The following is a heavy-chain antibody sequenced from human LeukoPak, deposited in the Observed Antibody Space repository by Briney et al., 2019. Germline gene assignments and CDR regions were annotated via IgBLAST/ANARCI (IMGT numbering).Heavy chain of an antibody. V-gene: IGHV3-23*01. CDR1: GFTFSSYA. CDR3: AKFGVATDYYYYYYMDV. Sequence: PGGSLRLSCAASGFTFSSYAMSWVRQAPGKGLEWVSAISGSGGSTYYADSVKGRFTISRDNSKNTLYLQMNSLRAEDTAVYYCAKFGVATDYYYYYYMDVWGQGTLVTVSS. D-gene: IGHD5-12*01. CDR2: ISGSGGST. J-gene: IGHJ6*03.